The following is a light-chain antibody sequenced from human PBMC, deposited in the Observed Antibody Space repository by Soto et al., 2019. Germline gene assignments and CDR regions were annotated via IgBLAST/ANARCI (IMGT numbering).Light chain of an antibody. V-gene: IGKV3-20*01. J-gene: IGKJ1*01. CDR2: GAS. CDR3: QQYGSSGT. CDR1: QSVSNNY. Sequence: EIVLTQSPGTLSLSPWERATLSLRASQSVSNNYLAWYQQKPGQAPRLLIYGASNRATGIPDRFSGSGSGTDFTLTISRLEPEDFAVYYCQQYGSSGTFGQETKVDIK.